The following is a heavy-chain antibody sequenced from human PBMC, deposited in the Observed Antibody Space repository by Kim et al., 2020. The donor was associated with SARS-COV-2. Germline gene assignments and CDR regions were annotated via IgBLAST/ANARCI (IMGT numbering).Heavy chain of an antibody. J-gene: IGHJ4*01. CDR3: ARGQEGSKVSAEPYYFDF. CDR2: IYSSGST. V-gene: IGHV4-4*07. Sequence: SETLSLTCTVSGASITRYYWSWIRQPAGKGLEWIGRIYSSGSTTFNPSLESRVTMSLDVSKNHLSLTLSSVTAADTAVYFCARGQEGSKVSAEPYYFDF. D-gene: IGHD3-16*01. CDR1: GASITRYY.